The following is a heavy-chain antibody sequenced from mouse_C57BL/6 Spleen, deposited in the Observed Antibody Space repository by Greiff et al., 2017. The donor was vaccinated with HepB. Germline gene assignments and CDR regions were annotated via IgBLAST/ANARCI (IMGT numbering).Heavy chain of an antibody. J-gene: IGHJ3*01. CDR2: IHPNSGST. V-gene: IGHV1-64*01. CDR1: GYTFTSYW. CDR3: ARSRAGAAWFAY. Sequence: QVQLQQPGAELVKPGASVKLSCKASGYTFTSYWMHWVKQRPGQGLEWIGMIHPNSGSTNYNEKFKSKATLTVDKSSSTAYMQLSSLTSEDSAVYYSARSRAGAAWFAYWGQGTLGTVSA. D-gene: IGHD1-1*01.